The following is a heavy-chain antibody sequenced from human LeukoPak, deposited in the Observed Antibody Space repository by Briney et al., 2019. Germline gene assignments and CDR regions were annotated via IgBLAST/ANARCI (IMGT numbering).Heavy chain of an antibody. CDR2: IYSGGST. CDR3: ARAFDSQSGVAARY. V-gene: IGHV3-66*01. D-gene: IGHD2-15*01. CDR1: GFTVSSNF. J-gene: IGHJ4*02. Sequence: PGGSLRLSCAASGFTVSSNFMSWVRQAPGKGLEWVSLIYSGGSTYYADSVKGRFTISRDISKNTLFLQLNSLRAEDTAVYYCARAFDSQSGVAARYWGQGTLVTVSS.